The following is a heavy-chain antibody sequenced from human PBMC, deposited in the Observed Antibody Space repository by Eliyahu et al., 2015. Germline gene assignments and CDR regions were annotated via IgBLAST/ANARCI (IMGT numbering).Heavy chain of an antibody. CDR3: ARVLYDYYFDY. Sequence: QVQLQESGPGLVKASQTLSLTCXVXGGXISSGGYYWSWIRPHPGRGLEWIGCINHNGNTYYNPSLKSRLTISVDTSKNQFSLNLTSVTAADTAVYYCARVLYDYYFDYWGQGTLVTVSS. J-gene: IGHJ4*02. CDR1: GGXISSGGYY. V-gene: IGHV4-31*03. CDR2: INHNGNT. D-gene: IGHD3-3*01.